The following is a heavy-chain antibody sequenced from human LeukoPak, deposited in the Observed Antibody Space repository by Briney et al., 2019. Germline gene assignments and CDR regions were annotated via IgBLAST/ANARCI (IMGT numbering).Heavy chain of an antibody. CDR3: ARAERDRSLYHYYYMDV. CDR2: IYYSGST. Sequence: SETLSLTCTVSGGSISSSSYYWGWIRQPPGKGLEWIGSIYYSGSTYYNPSLKSRVTISVDTSKNQFSLKLSSVTAADTAVYYCARAERDRSLYHYYYMDVWGKGTTVTISS. CDR1: GGSISSSSYY. V-gene: IGHV4-39*07. D-gene: IGHD6-25*01. J-gene: IGHJ6*03.